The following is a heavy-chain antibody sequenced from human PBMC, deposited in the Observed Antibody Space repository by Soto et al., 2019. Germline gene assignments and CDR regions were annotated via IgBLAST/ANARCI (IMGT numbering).Heavy chain of an antibody. Sequence: SETLSLTCTVSGGSISNFYWSWIRQPPGKGLEWIGYVYYTGSTNYNPSLKSRVTISVDTSKNQFSLKLSSVTAADTAVYYCARDPGGYCSGGSCYSSYFDYWGQGTLVTVSS. J-gene: IGHJ4*02. CDR3: ARDPGGYCSGGSCYSSYFDY. CDR1: GGSISNFY. V-gene: IGHV4-59*01. CDR2: VYYTGST. D-gene: IGHD2-15*01.